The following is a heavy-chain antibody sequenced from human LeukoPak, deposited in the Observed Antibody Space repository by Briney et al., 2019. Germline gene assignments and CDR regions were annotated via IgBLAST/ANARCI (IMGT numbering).Heavy chain of an antibody. J-gene: IGHJ6*03. V-gene: IGHV3-11*01. Sequence: GGSLRLSCAASGFTFSDYYMSWIRQAPGKGLEWVSYISSSGSTIYYADSVEGRFTISRDNAKNSLYLQMNSLRAEDTAVYYCARVHDSSGYLPMNYMDVWGKGTTVTVSS. D-gene: IGHD3-22*01. CDR1: GFTFSDYY. CDR3: ARVHDSSGYLPMNYMDV. CDR2: ISSSGSTI.